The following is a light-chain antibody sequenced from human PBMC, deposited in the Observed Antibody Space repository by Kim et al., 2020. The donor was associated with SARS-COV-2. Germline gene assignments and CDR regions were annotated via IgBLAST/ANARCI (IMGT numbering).Light chain of an antibody. CDR1: QSLAYSDGNIY. J-gene: IGKJ3*01. Sequence: PACISCRSSQSLAYSDGNIYLNWFHQRPGQSPRRLIYKVSKRDSGVPDRFSGSGSGTDFTLQISRVEAEDVGVYYCMQGTHWPFTFGPGTKVDIK. V-gene: IGKV2-30*01. CDR2: KVS. CDR3: MQGTHWPFT.